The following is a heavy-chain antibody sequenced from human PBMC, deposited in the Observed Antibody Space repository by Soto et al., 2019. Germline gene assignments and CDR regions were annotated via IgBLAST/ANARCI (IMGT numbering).Heavy chain of an antibody. CDR2: IIPIFGTA. J-gene: IGHJ4*02. D-gene: IGHD2-15*01. CDR3: ARVPSPGYCSGGSCYTPFDY. CDR1: GGTFSSYA. V-gene: IGHV1-69*06. Sequence: QVQLVQSGAEVKKPGSSVKVSCKASGGTFSSYAISWVRQAPGQGLEWMGGIIPIFGTANYAQKFQGRVTITADKSTSTAYMELSSLRSEDTAVYYCARVPSPGYCSGGSCYTPFDYWGQGTLVTVS.